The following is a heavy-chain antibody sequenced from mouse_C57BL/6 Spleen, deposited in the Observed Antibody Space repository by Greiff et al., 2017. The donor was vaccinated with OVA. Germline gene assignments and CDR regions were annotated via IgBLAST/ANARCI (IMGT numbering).Heavy chain of an antibody. CDR3: AVDSSDYYAMDY. D-gene: IGHD3-2*02. V-gene: IGHV1-81*01. CDR2: IYPRSGNT. Sequence: QVQLKESGAELARPGASVKLSCKASGYTFTSYGISWVKQRTGQGLEWIGEIYPRSGNTYYNEKFKGKATLTADKSSSTAYMELRSLTSEDSAVYFCAVDSSDYYAMDYWGQGTSVTVSS. CDR1: GYTFTSYG. J-gene: IGHJ4*01.